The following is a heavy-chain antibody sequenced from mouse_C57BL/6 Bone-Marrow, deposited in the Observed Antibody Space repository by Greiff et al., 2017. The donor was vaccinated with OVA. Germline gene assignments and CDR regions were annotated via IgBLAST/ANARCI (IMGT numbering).Heavy chain of an antibody. V-gene: IGHV1-82*01. J-gene: IGHJ3*01. CDR3: ATPTGPFAY. Sequence: QVQLQQSGPELVKPGASVKISCKASGYAFSSSWMNWVKQRPGKGLEWIGRIYPGGGDTNYNGKFKGKATLTADKSSSTAYMQRSSLTSEDSAVYFCATPTGPFAYWGQGTLVTVSA. CDR1: GYAFSSSW. D-gene: IGHD4-1*02. CDR2: IYPGGGDT.